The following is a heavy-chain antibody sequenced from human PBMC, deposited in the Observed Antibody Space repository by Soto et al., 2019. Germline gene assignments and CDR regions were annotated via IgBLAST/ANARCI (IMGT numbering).Heavy chain of an antibody. D-gene: IGHD4-17*01. V-gene: IGHV4-31*03. J-gene: IGHJ3*02. CDR2: IYYSGST. Sequence: SETLSLTCTVSGASTSSGGYYWSWIRQHPGKGLEWIGYIYYSGSTYYNPSLKSRVSISVDTSKKQFSLKLSSVTAADTAVYYCARDTDFGDYVNAFDIWGQGTMVTVSS. CDR3: ARDTDFGDYVNAFDI. CDR1: GASTSSGGYY.